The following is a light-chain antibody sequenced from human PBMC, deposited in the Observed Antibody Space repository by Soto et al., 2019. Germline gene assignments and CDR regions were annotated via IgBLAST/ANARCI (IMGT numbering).Light chain of an antibody. CDR3: AAWDDSLSGPI. CDR1: RSNIASNT. Sequence: QAVVTQPPSVSGTPGQRLTISCSGGRSNIASNTVNWYQQLPGTAPKLLLYGNDQRPSGVPGRFSGSKSGTSASLAISGLQSDDEDEYFCAAWDDSLSGPIFGGGTKVTVL. V-gene: IGLV1-44*01. J-gene: IGLJ2*01. CDR2: GND.